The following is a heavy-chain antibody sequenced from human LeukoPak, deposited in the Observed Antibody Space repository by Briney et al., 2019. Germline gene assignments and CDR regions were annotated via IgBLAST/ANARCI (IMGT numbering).Heavy chain of an antibody. CDR3: ARGRKYSYGYTVTELGSGYFDY. V-gene: IGHV4-39*01. J-gene: IGHJ4*02. Sequence: SETLSLTCTVSGGSISSSSYYWGWIRQPPGKGLEWIGSIYYSGSTYYNPSLKSRVTISVDTSKNQFSLKLSSVTAADTAVYYCARGRKYSYGYTVTELGSGYFDYWGQGTLVTVSS. CDR2: IYYSGST. D-gene: IGHD5-18*01. CDR1: GGSISSSSYY.